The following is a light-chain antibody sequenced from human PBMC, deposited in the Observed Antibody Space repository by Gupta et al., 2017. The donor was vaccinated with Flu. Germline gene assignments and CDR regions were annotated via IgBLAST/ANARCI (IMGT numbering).Light chain of an antibody. Sequence: PATLSLSPGKRATLSCRASQSPSPYLVWYQQKPGQPPRLLIYDTSIRATGTPARFSGSGSGTDFTLSISSLEAEDFAVYYCQQRGDWPYTFGQGTKLEMK. CDR2: DTS. J-gene: IGKJ2*01. CDR3: QQRGDWPYT. CDR1: QSPSPY. V-gene: IGKV3-11*01.